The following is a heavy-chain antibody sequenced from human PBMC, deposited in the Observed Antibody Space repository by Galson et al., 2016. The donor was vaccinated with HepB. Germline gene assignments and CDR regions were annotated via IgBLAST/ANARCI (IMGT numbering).Heavy chain of an antibody. CDR2: IRGSAGST. V-gene: IGHV3-23*01. J-gene: IGHJ4*02. CDR3: AGAVGATQFDY. Sequence: SLRLSCAASGFTLSSYVMTWVRQAPGKGLEWVSAIRGSAGSTYYADSVKGRFTISRDDSKDTLYLQMNSLRAEDTAVYYCAGAVGATQFDYWGQGTLVTVSS. CDR1: GFTLSSYV. D-gene: IGHD1-26*01.